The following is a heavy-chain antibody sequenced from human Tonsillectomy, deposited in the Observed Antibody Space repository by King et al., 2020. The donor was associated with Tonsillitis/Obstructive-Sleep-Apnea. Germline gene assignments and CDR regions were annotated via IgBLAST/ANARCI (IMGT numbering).Heavy chain of an antibody. J-gene: IGHJ4*02. CDR1: GFTFSSYS. V-gene: IGHV3-21*01. Sequence: VQLVESGGGLVKPGGSLRLSCVASGFTFSSYSMNWVRQAPGKGLEWVSSISRSSSNIYYADSVKGRFTISRDNAKNSLYLQMNSLRAEDTAVYYCARAQITLYYFDYWGQGPLVPVSS. D-gene: IGHD2/OR15-2a*01. CDR3: ARAQITLYYFDY. CDR2: ISRSSSNI.